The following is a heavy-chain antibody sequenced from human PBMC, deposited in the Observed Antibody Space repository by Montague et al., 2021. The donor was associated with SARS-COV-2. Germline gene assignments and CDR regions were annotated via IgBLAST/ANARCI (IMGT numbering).Heavy chain of an antibody. V-gene: IGHV3-48*02. CDR1: GFSFRSYS. CDR2: ISSSGDII. Sequence: SLRLSCAASGFSFRSYSMNWVRQAPGKGLEWVSYISSSGDIIYQADSVKGRFTISRDNAKNSLHLQMNSLRDEDTTVYYCVREGLAGTWYYFDYWGQGTLVTVSS. CDR3: VREGLAGTWYYFDY. D-gene: IGHD6-19*01. J-gene: IGHJ4*02.